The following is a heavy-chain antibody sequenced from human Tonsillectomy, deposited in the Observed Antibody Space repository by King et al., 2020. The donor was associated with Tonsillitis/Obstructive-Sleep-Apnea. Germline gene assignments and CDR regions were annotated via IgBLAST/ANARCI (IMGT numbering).Heavy chain of an antibody. V-gene: IGHV4-39*02. D-gene: IGHD6-6*01. J-gene: IGHJ4*02. CDR1: GVSISSSSHY. CDR3: AREGEYSSTNYFDY. Sequence: QLQESGPGLVKPSETLSLTCTVSGVSISSSSHYWGWIRQPPGKGLEWIGSIHYSGSSYYNPSLKSRVTISVDTSNNQFSLKLSSVTAADTAVYYCAREGEYSSTNYFDYWGQGTLVTVSS. CDR2: IHYSGSS.